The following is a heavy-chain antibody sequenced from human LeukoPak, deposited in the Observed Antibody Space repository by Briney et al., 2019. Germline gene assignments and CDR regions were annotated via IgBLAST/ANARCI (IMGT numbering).Heavy chain of an antibody. J-gene: IGHJ2*01. V-gene: IGHV5-51*01. CDR3: ARQRGYSYGPYWYFDL. CDR1: GYGFTSYW. CDR2: IYPGDSDT. Sequence: GESLKISCKGSGYGFTSYWIGWVRPMPGKGLEWMGIIYPGDSDTRYSPSFQGQVTISADKSISTAYLQWSSLKASDTAMYYCARQRGYSYGPYWYFDLWGRGTLVTVSS. D-gene: IGHD5-18*01.